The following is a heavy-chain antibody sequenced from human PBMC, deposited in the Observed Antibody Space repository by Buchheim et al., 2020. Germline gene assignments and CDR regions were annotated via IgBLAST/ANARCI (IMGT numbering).Heavy chain of an antibody. D-gene: IGHD3-22*01. V-gene: IGHV3-30-3*01. CDR1: GFTFSSYA. Sequence: QVQLVESGGGVVQPGRSLRLSCADSGFTFSSYAMHWVRQAPGKGLEWVAVISYDGSNKYYADSVKGRFTISRDNSTTTLYLQMNRLRAEDTAVYYCARDLFGYYYDSSGYYPGDYWGQGTL. CDR3: ARDLFGYYYDSSGYYPGDY. J-gene: IGHJ4*02. CDR2: ISYDGSNK.